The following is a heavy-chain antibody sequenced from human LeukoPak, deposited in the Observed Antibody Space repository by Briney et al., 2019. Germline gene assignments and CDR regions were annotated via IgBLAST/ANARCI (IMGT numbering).Heavy chain of an antibody. J-gene: IGHJ4*02. Sequence: SETLSLTCTVSGGSLSSGDYYWSWIRQPPGKGLEWIGYIYYSGSTYYNPSLKSRVTISVDTSKNQFSLNLSSVTAADTAVYYCARVWTTWGFDYWGQGTLVTVSS. D-gene: IGHD3/OR15-3a*01. CDR2: IYYSGST. CDR3: ARVWTTWGFDY. CDR1: GGSLSSGDYY. V-gene: IGHV4-30-4*01.